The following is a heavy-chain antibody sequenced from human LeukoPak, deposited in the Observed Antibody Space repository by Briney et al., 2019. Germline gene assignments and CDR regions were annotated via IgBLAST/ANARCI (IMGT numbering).Heavy chain of an antibody. Sequence: GGSLRLSCAVSGFTFTNYAMTWVRQAPGKGLEWVSTISGGGGSTYYADSVKGRFTISRDQSKNTLYLQMNSLRAEDTAVYYCAKREGSGSYNSHIPFDYWGQGTLVTVSS. CDR3: AKREGSGSYNSHIPFDY. J-gene: IGHJ4*02. CDR2: ISGGGGST. CDR1: GFTFTNYA. V-gene: IGHV3-23*01. D-gene: IGHD3-10*01.